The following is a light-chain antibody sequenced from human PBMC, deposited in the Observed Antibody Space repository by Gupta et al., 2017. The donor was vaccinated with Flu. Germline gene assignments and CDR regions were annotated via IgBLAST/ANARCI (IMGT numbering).Light chain of an antibody. Sequence: GNRVTTTGRAQQIISSWLAWYQQNAGKAPKLLIYTSSNLESGVPSRFSGSGSGAEFTLTISSLQPDYFATYCCQHYKSYPLTFGGGTKVEIK. J-gene: IGKJ4*01. CDR2: TSS. CDR3: QHYKSYPLT. V-gene: IGKV1-5*03. CDR1: QIISSW.